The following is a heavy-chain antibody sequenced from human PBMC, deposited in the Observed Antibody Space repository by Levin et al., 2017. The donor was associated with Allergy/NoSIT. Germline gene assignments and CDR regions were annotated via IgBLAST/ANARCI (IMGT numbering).Heavy chain of an antibody. CDR3: VRDREAGHQLAHWFDP. Sequence: GGSLRLSCAASGFTFSNFAMSWVRQAPAKGLEWVAAISGSGDYSFFPDSVKGRFTISRDNSKNTLYLHMRSLRADDTAVYYCVRDREAGHQLAHWFDPWGQGTLVSVSS. J-gene: IGHJ5*02. CDR1: GFTFSNFA. CDR2: ISGSGDYS. D-gene: IGHD1-1*01. V-gene: IGHV3-23*01.